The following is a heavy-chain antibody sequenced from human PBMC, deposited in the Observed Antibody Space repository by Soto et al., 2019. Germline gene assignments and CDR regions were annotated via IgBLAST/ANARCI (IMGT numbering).Heavy chain of an antibody. CDR2: IYHSGST. CDR3: ARVVTMVRGVHGMDV. CDR1: GGSISSSNW. Sequence: PSETLSLTCAVSGGSISSSNWWSCVRQPPGKGLEWIGEIYHSGSTNYNPSLKSRVTISVDKSKNQFSLKLSSVTAADTAVYYCARVVTMVRGVHGMDVWGQGTTVTVSS. D-gene: IGHD3-10*01. V-gene: IGHV4-4*02. J-gene: IGHJ6*02.